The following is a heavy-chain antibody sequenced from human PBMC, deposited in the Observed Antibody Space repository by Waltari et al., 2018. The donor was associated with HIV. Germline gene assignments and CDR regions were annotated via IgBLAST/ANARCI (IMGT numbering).Heavy chain of an antibody. CDR3: ARQRFVHYFDY. D-gene: IGHD6-6*01. J-gene: IGHJ4*02. CDR1: GGSISSGSYY. V-gene: IGHV4-61*02. Sequence: QVQLQESGPGLVKPSQTLSLTCTVSGGSISSGSYYWSWIRQPAGKGLEWIGRIYTSGSTHYNPSLKSRVTISVDTSKTQFSLKLSSVTAADTAVYYCARQRFVHYFDYWGQGTLVTVSS. CDR2: IYTSGST.